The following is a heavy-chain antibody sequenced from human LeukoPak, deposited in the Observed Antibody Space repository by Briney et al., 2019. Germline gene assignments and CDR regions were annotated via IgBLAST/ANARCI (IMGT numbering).Heavy chain of an antibody. Sequence: ASVKVSCKASGYTFTGYYMHWVRQAPGQGLEWMGWINPNSGGTNYAQKFQGRVTMTRDTSISTAYMELSRLRSDDTAVYYCARGPPWAMGGYYDSSGYSPTLGAFDIWGQGTMVTVSS. D-gene: IGHD3-22*01. CDR3: ARGPPWAMGGYYDSSGYSPTLGAFDI. V-gene: IGHV1-2*02. CDR2: INPNSGGT. J-gene: IGHJ3*02. CDR1: GYTFTGYY.